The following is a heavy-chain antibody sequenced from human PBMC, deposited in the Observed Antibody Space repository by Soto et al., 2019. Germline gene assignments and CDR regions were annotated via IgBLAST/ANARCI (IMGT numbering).Heavy chain of an antibody. V-gene: IGHV4-61*01. J-gene: IGHJ6*02. CDR2: IHYSGSP. CDR1: GGSVSSGTDY. Sequence: NPSETLSLTCTVSGGSVSSGTDYWSWIRQSPGKGLEWIGYIHYSGSPNYNPSLKSRVTISVDTSKNQFSLKLTSVTAADTAFYYCAKCDSGTYPNYYYAMDVWGQGTTVTVSS. CDR3: AKCDSGTYPNYYYAMDV. D-gene: IGHD1-26*01.